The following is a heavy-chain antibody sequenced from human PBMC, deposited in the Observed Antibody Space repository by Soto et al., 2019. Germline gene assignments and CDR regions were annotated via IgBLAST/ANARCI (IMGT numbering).Heavy chain of an antibody. CDR1: GYTFHSYG. CDR2: ISAYNGNT. J-gene: IGHJ4*02. D-gene: IGHD1-26*01. V-gene: IGHV1-18*01. Sequence: QVQLVQSGAEVKKPGASVRVSCKASGYTFHSYGISWVRQAPGQGLEWMGWISAYNGNTNYAQNFQGRVTLTTDTSTRTAYMELRSLRSDDTALYYCARDMRAELRISGFWGQGTLVTVSS. CDR3: ARDMRAELRISGF.